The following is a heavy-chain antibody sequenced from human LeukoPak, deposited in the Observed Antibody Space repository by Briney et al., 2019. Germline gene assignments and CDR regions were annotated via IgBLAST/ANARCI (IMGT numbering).Heavy chain of an antibody. CDR2: IIPIFGTA. Sequence: ASVKVSCKASGGTFSSYAISWVRQAPGQGLEWMGGIIPIFGTANYAQKFQGRVTINADESTSTAYMELSSLRSEDTAVYYCARPRVVAATVDAFDIWGQGTMVTVSS. CDR3: ARPRVVAATVDAFDI. J-gene: IGHJ3*02. CDR1: GGTFSSYA. V-gene: IGHV1-69*13. D-gene: IGHD2-15*01.